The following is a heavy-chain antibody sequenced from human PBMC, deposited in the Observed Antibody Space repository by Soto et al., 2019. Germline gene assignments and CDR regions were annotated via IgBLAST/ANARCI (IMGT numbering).Heavy chain of an antibody. CDR2: VIPMFGTT. CDR1: ADTFSTYA. J-gene: IGHJ6*02. CDR3: ARHAGTYSYNDLDV. Sequence: QVQLVQSGAEVRKPGSSVKVSCKASADTFSTYAISWVRQAPGQGLEWMGGVIPMFGTTNNAQKFQGRVTIAADESTGTAYMELSSLRSEDTAVYYCARHAGTYSYNDLDVWGHGTTVTVSS. D-gene: IGHD1-1*01. V-gene: IGHV1-69*12.